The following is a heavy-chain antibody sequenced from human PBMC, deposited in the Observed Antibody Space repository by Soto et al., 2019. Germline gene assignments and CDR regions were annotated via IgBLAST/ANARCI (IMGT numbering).Heavy chain of an antibody. CDR1: GFTFSSYA. Sequence: GGSLRLSCAASGFTFSSYAMSWVRQAPGKGLELVSAISGSGGSTYYADSVKGRFTISRDNSKNTLYLQMNSLRAEDTAVYYCAKDTVSYDSSGYYFESAFDIWGQGTMVTVSS. D-gene: IGHD3-22*01. J-gene: IGHJ3*02. CDR2: ISGSGGST. CDR3: AKDTVSYDSSGYYFESAFDI. V-gene: IGHV3-23*01.